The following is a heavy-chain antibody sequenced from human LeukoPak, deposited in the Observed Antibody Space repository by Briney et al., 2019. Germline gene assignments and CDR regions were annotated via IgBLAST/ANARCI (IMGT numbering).Heavy chain of an antibody. CDR1: GFTFSSYG. CDR3: GTVFEY. Sequence: GGSLRLSCAASGFTFSSYGMHWVRQAPGKGLEWVTFIRFDGSYKYYADSVKGRFTISRDNSKNTLYLQMNSLRAEDTAMYYCGTVFEYWSQGTLVTVSS. D-gene: IGHD1/OR15-1a*01. CDR2: IRFDGSYK. J-gene: IGHJ4*02. V-gene: IGHV3-30*02.